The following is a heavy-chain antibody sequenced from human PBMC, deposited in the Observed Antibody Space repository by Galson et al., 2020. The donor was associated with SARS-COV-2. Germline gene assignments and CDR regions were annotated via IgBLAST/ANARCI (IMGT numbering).Heavy chain of an antibody. Sequence: GGSLRLSCAASGFTFSTYWMSWVRQTPGKGLEWVANIKQDGSETHYVESVKGRFTISRDNGNNIAYLQVTNLRAEETAVYYCARARTHGYGHPVYVDYWGQGGLVTVSS. D-gene: IGHD5-18*01. CDR2: IKQDGSET. V-gene: IGHV3-7*01. CDR1: GFTFSTYW. CDR3: ARARTHGYGHPVYVDY. J-gene: IGHJ4*02.